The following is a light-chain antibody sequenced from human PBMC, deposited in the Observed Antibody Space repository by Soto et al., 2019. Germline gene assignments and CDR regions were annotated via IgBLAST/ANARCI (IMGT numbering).Light chain of an antibody. Sequence: ETVLTQSPATLSFSPGERATPSGRASQSINTYLAWYQQKPGQAPRLLIYDESNRATGIPARFSGSGSGTDFTLTISSLEPEDFAVYYCQQRFTWPSFGPGTKVDVK. CDR2: DES. V-gene: IGKV3-11*01. J-gene: IGKJ3*01. CDR1: QSINTY. CDR3: QQRFTWPS.